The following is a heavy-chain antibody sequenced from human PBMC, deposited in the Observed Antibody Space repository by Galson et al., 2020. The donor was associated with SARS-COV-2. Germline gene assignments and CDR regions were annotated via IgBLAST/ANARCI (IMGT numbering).Heavy chain of an antibody. V-gene: IGHV3-30*03. CDR2: TSHDGRSD. J-gene: IGHJ4*01. Sequence: GGSLRLSCAASGFTFTRRGMHWVRQAPGKGLEWVTATSHDGRSDDYADSVKGRFTISRDNSYNSLYLQMNSLRAEDTAVYYCARDADDYGDSYIDFWGHGTPITVSS. CDR1: GFTFTRRG. D-gene: IGHD4-17*01. CDR3: ARDADDYGDSYIDF.